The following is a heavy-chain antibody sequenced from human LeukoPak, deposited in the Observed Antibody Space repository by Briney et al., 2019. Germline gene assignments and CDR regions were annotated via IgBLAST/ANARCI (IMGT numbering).Heavy chain of an antibody. CDR2: IRYDGSNK. CDR3: AKDFYWAFDY. CDR1: GFTFSSYG. V-gene: IGHV3-30*02. Sequence: PGGSLRLSCAASGFTFSSYGMHWVRQAPGKGLEWVAFIRYDGSNKYYADSVKGRFTISRDISRNTVYLQMNSLRVEDTAVYYCAKDFYWAFDYWGQGTLVTVSS. D-gene: IGHD2-8*02. J-gene: IGHJ4*02.